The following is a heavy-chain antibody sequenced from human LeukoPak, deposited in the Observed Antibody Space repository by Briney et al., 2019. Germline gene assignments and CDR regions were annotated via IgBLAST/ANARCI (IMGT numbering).Heavy chain of an antibody. CDR3: ARGLPGHTSSMGY. J-gene: IGHJ4*02. D-gene: IGHD6-6*01. CDR1: GFTFRSYW. Sequence: PGGSLRLSCASSGFTFRSYWMHWVRQAPGKGLVWVSRINTDGNTTSAADSVKGRFTISRYNAKNTLYLQMNSLRAEDTAVYYCARGLPGHTSSMGYWGQGILVTVSS. V-gene: IGHV3-74*01. CDR2: INTDGNTT.